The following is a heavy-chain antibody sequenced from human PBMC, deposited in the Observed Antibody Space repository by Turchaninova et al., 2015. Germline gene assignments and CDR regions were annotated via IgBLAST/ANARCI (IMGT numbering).Heavy chain of an antibody. CDR2: LYWDDDE. Sequence: QVTLRESGPALVKPTQTLTLTCTFSGFSLRTRGMCVSWIRQPPGTALEWLARLYWDDDEYYSTSLKTRLTIAKDTSPNQVVLTMTKMDPVDTATYYCARTGTVTSIAGNYYYAMDVWGQGTTVTVSS. V-gene: IGHV2-70*15. CDR1: GFSLRTRGMC. J-gene: IGHJ6*02. D-gene: IGHD5-12*01. CDR3: ARTGTVTSIAGNYYYAMDV.